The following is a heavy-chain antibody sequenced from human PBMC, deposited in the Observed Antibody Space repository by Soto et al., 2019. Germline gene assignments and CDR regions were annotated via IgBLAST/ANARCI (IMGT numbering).Heavy chain of an antibody. V-gene: IGHV3-30-3*01. D-gene: IGHD5-18*01. CDR1: GFTFSGYA. Sequence: GGSLRLSCAASGFTFSGYAMHWVRQAPGKGLEWVAVISYDGSNKYYADSVKGRFTISRDNSKNTLYLQMNSLRSEDTAVYYCARPHVDTLKQAYYYGMDVWGQGTTVTVSS. CDR3: ARPHVDTLKQAYYYGMDV. J-gene: IGHJ6*02. CDR2: ISYDGSNK.